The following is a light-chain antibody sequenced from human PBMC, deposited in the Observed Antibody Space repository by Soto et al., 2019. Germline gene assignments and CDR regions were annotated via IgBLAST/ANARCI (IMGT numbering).Light chain of an antibody. CDR3: QQYVASPYT. CDR1: QSIRSHY. J-gene: IGKJ2*01. CDR2: GAH. V-gene: IGKV3-20*01. Sequence: EIVLTQSPGTLSLSPGERATLSCRASQSIRSHYLAWYQQKPGQAPRLLISGAHNRAPGIPDRFSASGSGTDFTLTISSLEPEDFAVYYCQQYVASPYTFGQGTKVDIK.